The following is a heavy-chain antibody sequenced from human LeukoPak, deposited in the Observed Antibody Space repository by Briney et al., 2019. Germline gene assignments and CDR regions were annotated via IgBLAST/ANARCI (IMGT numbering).Heavy chain of an antibody. Sequence: SETLSLTCAVYGGSFSGYYWSRIRQPPGKGLEWIGEINHSGSTNYNPSLKSRVTISVDTSKDQFSLKLSSVTAADTTVYYCARGVYDYVWGSYRYLHFSSSDYWGQGTLVTVSS. D-gene: IGHD3-16*02. J-gene: IGHJ4*02. CDR2: INHSGST. CDR3: ARGVYDYVWGSYRYLHFSSSDY. V-gene: IGHV4-34*01. CDR1: GGSFSGYY.